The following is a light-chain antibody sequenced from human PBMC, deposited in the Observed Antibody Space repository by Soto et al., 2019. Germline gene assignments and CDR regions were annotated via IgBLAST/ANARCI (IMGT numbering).Light chain of an antibody. Sequence: DVVMTQSPLSLPVTLGQSASISCRSSQSIVYSDGTAYLSWFQQRPGQSPRRLIYRASNRESGGQGRFSGSGSGTDFKLQISRVEAVDVGMYYCVPGTRWPPTCGQRTKVDVK. CDR2: RAS. J-gene: IGKJ1*01. V-gene: IGKV2-30*01. CDR1: QSIVYSDGTAY. CDR3: VPGTRWPPT.